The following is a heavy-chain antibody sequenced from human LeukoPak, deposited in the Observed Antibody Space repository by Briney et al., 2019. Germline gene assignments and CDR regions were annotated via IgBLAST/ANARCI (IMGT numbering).Heavy chain of an antibody. V-gene: IGHV3-49*04. CDR1: GFTFGDYA. J-gene: IGHJ4*02. D-gene: IGHD2-15*01. CDR2: IRSKAYGGTT. CDR3: TREYCSGGSCYEYYFDY. Sequence: PGRSLRLSCTASGFTFGDYAMSWVRQAPGKGLEWVGFIRSKAYGGTTEYAASVKGRFTISRDDSKSIAYLQMNSLKTEDTAVYYCTREYCSGGSCYEYYFDYWGQGTLVTVSS.